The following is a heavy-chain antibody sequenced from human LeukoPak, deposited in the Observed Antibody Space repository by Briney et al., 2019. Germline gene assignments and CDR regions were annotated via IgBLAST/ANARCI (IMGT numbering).Heavy chain of an antibody. CDR3: AKLKRVGIAPFDD. CDR2: ISGSGNKT. J-gene: IGHJ4*02. D-gene: IGHD3-10*01. Sequence: GGSLILSCAASGFTFSHFAMSWVRQAPGKGLHWVSTISGSGNKTYDADSVKGRFTISRDNSKNTLYLQMTGLRAEDTAVYYCAKLKRVGIAPFDDWGQGILVTVSS. CDR1: GFTFSHFA. V-gene: IGHV3-23*01.